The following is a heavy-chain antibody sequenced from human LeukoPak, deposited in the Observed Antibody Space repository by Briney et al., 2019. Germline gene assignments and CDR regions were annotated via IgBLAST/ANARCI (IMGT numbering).Heavy chain of an antibody. CDR2: ISYDGSNK. V-gene: IGHV3-30*18. J-gene: IGHJ4*02. CDR3: AKDLVGSGNHSY. Sequence: PGRSLRLSCAASGFTFSSYGMHWVRQAPGKGLXXVAVISYDGSNKYYADSVKGRFTISRDNSKNTLYLQMNSLRAEDTAVYYCAKDLVGSGNHSYWGQGTLVTVSS. D-gene: IGHD3-10*01. CDR1: GFTFSSYG.